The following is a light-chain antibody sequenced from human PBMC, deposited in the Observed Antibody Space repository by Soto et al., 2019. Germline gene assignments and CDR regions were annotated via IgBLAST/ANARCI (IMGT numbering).Light chain of an antibody. CDR1: SSDIGGYNF. Sequence: QSALTQPPSASGSPGQSVTISCTGTSSDIGGYNFVSWYQQHPGKAPKLMIYEVIKRPSGVPDRFSGSKSGNTASLTVSGLQAEDEADYYCSSYAGSNILLFGGGTKLTVL. CDR2: EVI. CDR3: SSYAGSNILL. J-gene: IGLJ3*02. V-gene: IGLV2-8*01.